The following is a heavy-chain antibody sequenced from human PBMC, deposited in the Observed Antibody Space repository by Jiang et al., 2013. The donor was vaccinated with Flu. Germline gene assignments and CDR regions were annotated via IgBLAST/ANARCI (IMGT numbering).Heavy chain of an antibody. J-gene: IGHJ5*02. CDR2: IDSSSSDI. CDR1: GFTFSHYY. Sequence: VQLVESGGGLVKPGGSLRLSCAASGFTFSHYYMNWVRQAPGKGLEWVSYIDSSSSDINYADSVRGRFTISRDNAKNSLYLQLTSLRADDTAVYYCARDVTGVRGLGHWGQGTLVTVSS. V-gene: IGHV3-11*06. D-gene: IGHD3-10*01. CDR3: ARDVTGVRGLGH.